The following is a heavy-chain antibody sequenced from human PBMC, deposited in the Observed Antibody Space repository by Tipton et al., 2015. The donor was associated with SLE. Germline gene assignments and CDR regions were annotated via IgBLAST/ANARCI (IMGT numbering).Heavy chain of an antibody. D-gene: IGHD3-22*01. CDR3: PRDHSGNYSARRDSFDI. V-gene: IGHV3-33*08. CDR1: GFTFSNHG. J-gene: IGHJ3*02. CDR2: IWYDGSNK. Sequence: SLRLSCAASGFTFSNHGMHWVRQAPGKGLEWVAVIWYDGSNKYYADSVKGRFTISRDNSKNTLYLQMNRLRVEDTAVYYCPRDHSGNYSARRDSFDIWGPGTMVTVSS.